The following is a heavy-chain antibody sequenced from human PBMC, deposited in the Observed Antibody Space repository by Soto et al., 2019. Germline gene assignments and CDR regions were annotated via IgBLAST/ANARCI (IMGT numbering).Heavy chain of an antibody. Sequence: EVQLLESGGGLVQPGGSLRLSCAASGFTFSNYAMSWVRQAPGKGLEWVSGIGGRATSAYYADSVKGRFAISRDNAYNTLFLQLNSLRAEDTAVYYCAKSRYSDSSGDYYDVWGQGTLVTVSS. CDR2: IGGRATSA. CDR3: AKSRYSDSSGDYYDV. J-gene: IGHJ4*02. CDR1: GFTFSNYA. D-gene: IGHD3-22*01. V-gene: IGHV3-23*01.